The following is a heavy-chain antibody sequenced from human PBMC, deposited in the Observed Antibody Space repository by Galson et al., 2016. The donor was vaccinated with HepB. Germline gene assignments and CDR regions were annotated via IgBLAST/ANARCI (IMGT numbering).Heavy chain of an antibody. CDR2: TYYKSEWYY. D-gene: IGHD6-6*01. V-gene: IGHV6-1*01. Sequence: CAISGDSVFSHSVAWNWVRQSPSRGLEWLGRTYYKSEWYYDYAVSVKTRITINPDASKNQFSLHLNSVTPEDTAVYDCVRSLRGQLVGLDFWGQGTTVTV. CDR3: VRSLRGQLVGLDF. CDR1: GDSVFSHSVA. J-gene: IGHJ6*02.